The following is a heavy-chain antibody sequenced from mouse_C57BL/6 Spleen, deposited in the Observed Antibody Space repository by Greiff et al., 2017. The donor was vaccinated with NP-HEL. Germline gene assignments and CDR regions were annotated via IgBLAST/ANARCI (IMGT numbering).Heavy chain of an antibody. CDR3: ARGDYDYPYYYAMDY. J-gene: IGHJ4*01. CDR1: GYTFTDYY. CDR2: INPNNGGT. D-gene: IGHD2-4*01. Sequence: VQLQQSGPELVKPGASVKISCKASGYTFTDYYMNWVKQSHGKSLEWIGDINPNNGGTSYNQKFKGKATLTVDKSSSTAYMELRSLTSEDSAVYYCARGDYDYPYYYAMDYWGQGTSVTVSS. V-gene: IGHV1-26*01.